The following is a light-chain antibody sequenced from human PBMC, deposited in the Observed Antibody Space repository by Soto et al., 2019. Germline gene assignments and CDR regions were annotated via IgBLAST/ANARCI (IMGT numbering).Light chain of an antibody. V-gene: IGKV1-5*01. CDR2: SAS. Sequence: DIQMTQSPSSLSASVGDRVTITCRATQTISSSLNWYHQKPGKAPKLLIYSASTLGVGVPSRFSGSGSGTEFTLTISSLQPDDFATYYCQHYNSYSEAFGQGTKVDIK. J-gene: IGKJ1*01. CDR1: QTISSS. CDR3: QHYNSYSEA.